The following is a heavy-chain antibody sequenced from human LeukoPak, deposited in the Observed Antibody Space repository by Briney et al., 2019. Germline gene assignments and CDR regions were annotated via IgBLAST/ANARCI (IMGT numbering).Heavy chain of an antibody. V-gene: IGHV3-7*01. J-gene: IGHJ6*03. CDR1: GFTFSSYW. CDR3: ARERQNYYYYYMDV. CDR2: IKQDGSEK. Sequence: GGSLRLSCAASGFTFSSYWMSWVRQAPGKGLEWVANIKQDGSEKYYVDSVKDRFTISRDNAKNSLYLQMNSLRAEDTAVYYCARERQNYYYYYMDVWGKGTTVTVSS.